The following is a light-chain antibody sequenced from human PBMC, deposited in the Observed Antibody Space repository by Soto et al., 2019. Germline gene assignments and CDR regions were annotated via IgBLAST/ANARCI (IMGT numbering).Light chain of an antibody. CDR3: QQYNNWPPWT. CDR2: GAS. V-gene: IGKV3-15*01. CDR1: QSVRSN. J-gene: IGKJ1*01. Sequence: EIVMTQSPATLSVSPGERATLSCRASQSVRSNLAWYQQRPGQAPRLLIYGASTRATDIPGRFSGSGSGTEFTLTTSSLQSEDSAVYYCQQYNNWPPWTFGQGTKVEVK.